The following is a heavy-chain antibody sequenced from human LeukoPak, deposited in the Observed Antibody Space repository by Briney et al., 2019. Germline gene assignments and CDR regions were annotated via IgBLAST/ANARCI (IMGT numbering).Heavy chain of an antibody. D-gene: IGHD3-10*02. V-gene: IGHV3-48*04. CDR1: GFTFSSYS. CDR3: AELGITMIGGV. J-gene: IGHJ6*04. CDR2: ISSSGSTI. Sequence: GGSLRLSCAASGFTFSSYSMNWVRQAPGKGLAWVSYISSSGSTIYYADSVKGRFTISRDNAKNSLYLQMNSLRAEDTAVYYCAELGITMIGGVWGKGTTVTISS.